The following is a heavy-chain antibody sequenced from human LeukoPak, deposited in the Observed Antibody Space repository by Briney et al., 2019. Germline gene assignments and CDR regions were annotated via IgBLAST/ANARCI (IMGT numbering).Heavy chain of an antibody. CDR3: VRDGEGAAISVNYWFDP. Sequence: ASVKVSCKASGYIFTDYYMHWVRQAPGQELGWMGRINPNSGGTNYAQKSQGRVTMTRDTSISTAYTELSSLRSEDTAVYYCVRDGEGAAISVNYWFDPWGQGTLVTVSS. CDR2: INPNSGGT. D-gene: IGHD2-2*02. J-gene: IGHJ5*02. CDR1: GYIFTDYY. V-gene: IGHV1/OR15-1*02.